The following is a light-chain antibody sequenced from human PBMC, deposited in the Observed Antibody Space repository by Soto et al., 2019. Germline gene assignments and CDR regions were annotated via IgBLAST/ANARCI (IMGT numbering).Light chain of an antibody. Sequence: DIQMTQSPSTLSASVGDRVTITCRASQSISVWLAWYQQKAGKAPNLLIYKASRLDSGVPSRFSGSGSETEFTLTISGLQPGDSATYYCQQYNSYSPTFGQGTKVDIK. CDR3: QQYNSYSPT. V-gene: IGKV1-5*03. CDR2: KAS. CDR1: QSISVW. J-gene: IGKJ1*01.